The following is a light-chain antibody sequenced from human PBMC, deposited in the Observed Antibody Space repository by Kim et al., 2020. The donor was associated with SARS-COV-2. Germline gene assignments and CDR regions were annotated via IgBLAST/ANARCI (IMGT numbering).Light chain of an antibody. CDR3: QSADSSGTYVV. V-gene: IGLV3-25*03. CDR1: ALPKQY. CDR2: KDR. Sequence: SPGQTARTTCSGDALPKQYTYWYQQKPGQAPVLVLYKDRERPSGIPERVSGSSSGTTVTLTISGVQAEDEADYYCQSADSSGTYVVFGGGTQLTVL. J-gene: IGLJ2*01.